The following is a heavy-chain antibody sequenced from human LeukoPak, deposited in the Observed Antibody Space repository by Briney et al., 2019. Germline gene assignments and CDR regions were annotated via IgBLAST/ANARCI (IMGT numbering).Heavy chain of an antibody. Sequence: SETLSLTCTVSGGSISSGSYYWRRIRQPAGTGLEWIGRIDTSGSTNYNPSLKSLVTISVDTSKNQFSLKLSSVTAADTAVYYCARDGEDIVVVPAAIWGQGTLVTVSS. V-gene: IGHV4-61*02. D-gene: IGHD2-2*01. CDR2: IDTSGST. CDR1: GGSISSGSYY. J-gene: IGHJ4*02. CDR3: ARDGEDIVVVPAAI.